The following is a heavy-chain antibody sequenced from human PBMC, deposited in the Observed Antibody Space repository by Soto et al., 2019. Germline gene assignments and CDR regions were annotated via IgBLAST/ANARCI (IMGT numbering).Heavy chain of an antibody. J-gene: IGHJ6*02. CDR1: GFTFSDYY. CDR3: ARDNQGWSGYYTLYYYYGMDV. Sequence: PGGSLRLSCAASGFTFSDYYMSWIRQAPGKGLEWVSYISSSGSTIYYADSVKGRFTISRDNAKNSLYLQMNSLRAEDTAVYYCARDNQGWSGYYTLYYYYGMDVWGQGTTVTVSS. CDR2: ISSSGSTI. D-gene: IGHD3-3*01. V-gene: IGHV3-11*01.